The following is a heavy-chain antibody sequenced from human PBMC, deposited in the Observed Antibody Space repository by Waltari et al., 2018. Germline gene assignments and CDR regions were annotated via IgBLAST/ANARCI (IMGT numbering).Heavy chain of an antibody. D-gene: IGHD2-21*02. Sequence: QVQLQESGPRLLKPSETLSLICTVPGCPISCFYWSWVRQPPGKGLDWIGYIYYTGSTNFNPSLKSRVTMSVDTSKNQFSLKLSSVTAADTAFYYCARGGGGDWEWFDPWGQGTLVTVSS. CDR1: GCPISCFY. CDR3: ARGGGGDWEWFDP. V-gene: IGHV4-59*01. J-gene: IGHJ5*02. CDR2: IYYTGST.